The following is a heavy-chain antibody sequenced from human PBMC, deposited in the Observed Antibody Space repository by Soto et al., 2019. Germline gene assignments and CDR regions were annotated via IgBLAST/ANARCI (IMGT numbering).Heavy chain of an antibody. J-gene: IGHJ5*02. D-gene: IGHD2-21*01. V-gene: IGHV4-39*01. CDR3: ASRIPPWSRS. Sequence: QLQLQESGPGLVKPSETLSVICTVSCGSISNNIYLWGWIRQPPGKGLEWIATMYYSGSASYNPSLRSRVTISVDTSKNQFSLKLTSVTAADTAMYYCASRIPPWSRSWGQGGLVTVSS. CDR2: MYYSGSA. CDR1: CGSISNNIYL.